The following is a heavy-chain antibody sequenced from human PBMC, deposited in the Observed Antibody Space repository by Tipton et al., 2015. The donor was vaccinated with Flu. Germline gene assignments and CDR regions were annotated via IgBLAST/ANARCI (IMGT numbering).Heavy chain of an antibody. CDR1: GGSFSGYY. CDR3: ARGLYGSGSYQRRYFDS. V-gene: IGHV4-34*01. CDR2: INHSGSS. Sequence: QVQLVQSGGGLVQPGRSLRLSCAVYGGSFSGYYWSWIRQPPGKGLEWIGEINHSGSSNYNPSLKSRVTISVDTSKNQFSLKLSSVTAADTAVYYCARGLYGSGSYQRRYFDSWGQGTLVTVSS. J-gene: IGHJ4*02. D-gene: IGHD3-10*01.